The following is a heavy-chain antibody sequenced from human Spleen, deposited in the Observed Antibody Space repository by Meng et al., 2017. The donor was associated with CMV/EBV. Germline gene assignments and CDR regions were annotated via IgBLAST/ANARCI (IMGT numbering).Heavy chain of an antibody. CDR3: ARELRLLDWSGDAFDI. D-gene: IGHD3/OR15-3a*01. CDR1: GYVFTGYY. J-gene: IGHJ3*02. CDR2: INPKSGGT. V-gene: IGHV1-2*02. Sequence: ASVKVSCKTSGYVFTGYYIHWVRQAPRHGLEWMGWINPKSGGTNYAQKFQGRVTMTRDTSISTAYMELRLRFDDTAVYYCARELRLLDWSGDAFDIWGQGTMVTVSS.